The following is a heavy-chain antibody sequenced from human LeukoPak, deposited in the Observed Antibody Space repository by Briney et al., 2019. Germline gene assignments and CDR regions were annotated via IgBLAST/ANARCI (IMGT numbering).Heavy chain of an antibody. V-gene: IGHV1-69*13. J-gene: IGHJ4*02. Sequence: ASVKVSCKASGGTFSSYAISWVRQAPGQGLEWMGGIIPIFGTANYAQEFQGRVTITADESTSTAYMELSSLRSEDTAVYYCACGVVVSYFDYWGQGTLVTVSS. CDR3: ACGVVVSYFDY. CDR2: IIPIFGTA. CDR1: GGTFSSYA. D-gene: IGHD3-22*01.